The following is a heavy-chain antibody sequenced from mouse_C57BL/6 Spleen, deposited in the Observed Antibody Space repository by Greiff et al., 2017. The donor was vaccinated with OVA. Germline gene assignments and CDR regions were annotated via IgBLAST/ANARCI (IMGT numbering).Heavy chain of an antibody. CDR2: IYPGDGDT. CDR1: GYAFSSSW. V-gene: IGHV1-82*01. J-gene: IGHJ1*03. Sequence: VQLQQSGPELVKPGASVKISCKASGYAFSSSWMNWVKQRPGKGLEWIGRIYPGDGDTNYNGKFKGKATLTADKSSSTAYMQLSSLTSEDSAVYYCASTGVKNYIDVWGTGTSVTVSS. D-gene: IGHD1-1*01. CDR3: ASTGVKNYIDV.